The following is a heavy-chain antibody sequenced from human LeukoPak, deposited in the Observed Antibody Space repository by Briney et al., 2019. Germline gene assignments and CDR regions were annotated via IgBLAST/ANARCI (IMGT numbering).Heavy chain of an antibody. CDR3: TRIIGISGTYPTDY. D-gene: IGHD1-26*01. CDR1: GFTFSSYE. CDR2: ISSSGSTI. Sequence: GSLRLSCAASGFTFSSYEMNWVRQAPGKGLEWVSYISSSGSTIYYADSVKGRFTISRDNAKNSLYLQMNSLRAEDTAVYYCTRIIGISGTYPTDYWGQGTLVTVSS. V-gene: IGHV3-48*03. J-gene: IGHJ4*02.